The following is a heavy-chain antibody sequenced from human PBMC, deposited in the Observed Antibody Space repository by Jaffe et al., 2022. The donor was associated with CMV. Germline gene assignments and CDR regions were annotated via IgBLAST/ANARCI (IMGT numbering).Heavy chain of an antibody. Sequence: EVQLVESGGGLVQPGRSLRLSCAASGFTFDDYAMHWVRQAPGKGLEWVSSISWDSGIIDYADSVKGRFTISRDNAKNSLYLQMNSLRPEDTALYFCTKTTAYYYGMDVWGQGTTVIVSS. CDR1: GFTFDDYA. CDR3: TKTTAYYYGMDV. CDR2: ISWDSGII. V-gene: IGHV3-9*01. J-gene: IGHJ6*02. D-gene: IGHD5-18*01.